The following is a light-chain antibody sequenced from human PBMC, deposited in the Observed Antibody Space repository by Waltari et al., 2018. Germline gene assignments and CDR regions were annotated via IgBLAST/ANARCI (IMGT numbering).Light chain of an antibody. J-gene: IGLJ2*01. V-gene: IGLV2-8*01. Sequence: QSALTQPPSPSGSPGPSVTTSCTGTSSDVGGYNFVSWYQHHPGKSHRLIIYEVSERPSGFPDRFSGSKSGNTASLTVSGLQAEDEADYYCSSYVANNNPVFGGGTKLTVL. CDR1: SSDVGGYNF. CDR3: SSYVANNNPV. CDR2: EVS.